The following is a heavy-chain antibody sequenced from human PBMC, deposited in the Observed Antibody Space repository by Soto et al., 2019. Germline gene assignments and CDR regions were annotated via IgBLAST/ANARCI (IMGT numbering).Heavy chain of an antibody. CDR2: MSYDGSDK. Sequence: QVQLVESGGGVVQTGKSLSLSCEDSGFTFSSYGMHWVRQAPGKGLVWVAVMSYDGSDKYYADSVKDRFTISRDNSKNTLYLQMTSRRAEDTPVYYCPRDSCGVVVTLDWYFDLWGRGTLVTVSS. CDR3: PRDSCGVVVTLDWYFDL. D-gene: IGHD2-21*02. CDR1: GFTFSSYG. V-gene: IGHV3-30*03. J-gene: IGHJ2*01.